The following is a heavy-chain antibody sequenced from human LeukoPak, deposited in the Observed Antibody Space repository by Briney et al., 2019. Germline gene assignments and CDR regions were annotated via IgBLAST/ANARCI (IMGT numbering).Heavy chain of an antibody. CDR1: GFTFSDYW. V-gene: IGHV3-7*04. Sequence: QTGGSLRLSCAASGFTFSDYWMSRVRQAPGQGLEWVAKINQDGREQHFVDSVKGRFTISRDNAKNSLFLQMDSLRAEDTAVYYCTGGALDYWGQGALVTVSS. J-gene: IGHJ4*02. CDR2: INQDGREQ. CDR3: TGGALDY.